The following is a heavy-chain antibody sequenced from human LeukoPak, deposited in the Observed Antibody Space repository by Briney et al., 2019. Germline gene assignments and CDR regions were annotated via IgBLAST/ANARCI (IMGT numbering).Heavy chain of an antibody. CDR2: INHSGGT. D-gene: IGHD3-10*01. J-gene: IGHJ4*02. Sequence: SETPSPTRTVSGGSISSSSYYWGWIRQPPVKGLEWIGEINHSGGTNYNPSLKSRVTISVDTSKKQFSLKLSSVTAADTAVYYCARGVDYYGVWGQGTLVTVSS. CDR1: GGSISSSSYY. CDR3: ARGVDYYGV. V-gene: IGHV4-39*07.